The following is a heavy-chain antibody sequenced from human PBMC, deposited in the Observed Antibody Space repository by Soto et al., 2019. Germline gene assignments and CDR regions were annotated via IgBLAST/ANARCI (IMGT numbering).Heavy chain of an antibody. CDR3: ARPLYSSGWTYYFDY. J-gene: IGHJ4*02. CDR1: GGSISSSSYY. CDR2: IYYSGST. D-gene: IGHD6-19*01. V-gene: IGHV4-39*01. Sequence: SETLSLTCTVSGGSISSSSYYWGWIRQPPGKGLEWIGSIYYSGSTYYNPSLKSRVTISVDTSKNQFSLKLSSVTAADTAVYYCARPLYSSGWTYYFDYWGQGTLVTVSS.